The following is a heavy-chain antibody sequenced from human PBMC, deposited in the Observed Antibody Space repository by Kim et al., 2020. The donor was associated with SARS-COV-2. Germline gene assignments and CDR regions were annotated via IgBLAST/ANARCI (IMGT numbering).Heavy chain of an antibody. Sequence: GGSLRLSCEASGFTFRSYSMHWVRQAPGKGLEWVSTISGGGHSTYYSASVEGRFTVSRDNSKNTLYLQMDSLRGDDTAVYYCAKNEATVTTSGFDSWGQGTLVTASS. D-gene: IGHD4-17*01. V-gene: IGHV3-23*01. CDR2: ISGGGHST. J-gene: IGHJ4*02. CDR1: GFTFRSYS. CDR3: AKNEATVTTSGFDS.